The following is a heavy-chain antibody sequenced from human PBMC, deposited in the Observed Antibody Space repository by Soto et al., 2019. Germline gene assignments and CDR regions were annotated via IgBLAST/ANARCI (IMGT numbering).Heavy chain of an antibody. D-gene: IGHD2-2*01. CDR2: IYSGGST. Sequence: GGSLRLSCAASGFTVSSNYMSWVRQAPGKGLEWVSVIYSGGSTYYADSVKGRFTISRDNSKNTLYLQMNSLRAEDTAVYYCASTGGDCSSTRCPNDAFDIWGQGTMVTVSS. CDR1: GFTVSSNY. J-gene: IGHJ3*02. V-gene: IGHV3-66*01. CDR3: ASTGGDCSSTRCPNDAFDI.